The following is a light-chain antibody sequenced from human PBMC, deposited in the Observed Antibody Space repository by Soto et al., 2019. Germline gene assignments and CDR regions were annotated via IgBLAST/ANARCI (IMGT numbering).Light chain of an antibody. CDR1: QGVSSA. CDR2: DAS. CDR3: QQFNSYLWT. J-gene: IGKJ1*01. V-gene: IGKV1-13*02. Sequence: AIQLTQSPSSLSSSAGDRVTITCRASQGVSSALAWYQQKPGKAPKLLIYDASSLESGVPSRFSGSGSGTDFTLTISSLQPEDFASYYCQQFNSYLWTFGQGTKVEIK.